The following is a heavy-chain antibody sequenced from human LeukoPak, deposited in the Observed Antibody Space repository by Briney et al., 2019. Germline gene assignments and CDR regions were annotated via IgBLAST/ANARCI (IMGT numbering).Heavy chain of an antibody. V-gene: IGHV3-48*04. CDR1: GFTFSSYS. Sequence: GGSLRLSCAASGFTFSSYSINWVRLAPGKGLDWVSYISGSSSTIYYADSVEGRFTISRDNAKNSLYLQMNSLRAEDTAMYYCARASGDCSITGCRRPFDYWGQGTPVTVSS. D-gene: IGHD2-2*01. J-gene: IGHJ4*02. CDR3: ARASGDCSITGCRRPFDY. CDR2: ISGSSSTI.